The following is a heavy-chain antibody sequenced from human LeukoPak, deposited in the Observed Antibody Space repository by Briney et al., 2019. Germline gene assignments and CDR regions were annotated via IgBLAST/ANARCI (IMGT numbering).Heavy chain of an antibody. CDR3: ARVTTLNWFDP. D-gene: IGHD4-11*01. Sequence: SVKVSCKASGGTFSSYAISWVRQAPGQGLEWMGRIIPILGIANYAQKFQGRVTITADKSTSTAYMELSSLRSEDTAVYYRARVTTLNWFDPWGQGTLVTVSS. V-gene: IGHV1-69*04. J-gene: IGHJ5*02. CDR1: GGTFSSYA. CDR2: IIPILGIA.